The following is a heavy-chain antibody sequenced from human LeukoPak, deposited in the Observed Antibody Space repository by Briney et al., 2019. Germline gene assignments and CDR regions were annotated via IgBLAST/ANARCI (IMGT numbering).Heavy chain of an antibody. D-gene: IGHD2-8*02. V-gene: IGHV3-7*01. CDR1: GFTFSSYW. CDR2: IKQDGSEK. Sequence: PGGSLRLSCAASGFTFSSYWMSWVRQAPGKGLEWVANIKQDGSEKYYVDSVKGRFTISRDNAKNSLYLQMNSLRAEDTAVYYCARESGGALAHDAFDIWGQGTMVTVSS. CDR3: ARESGGALAHDAFDI. J-gene: IGHJ3*02.